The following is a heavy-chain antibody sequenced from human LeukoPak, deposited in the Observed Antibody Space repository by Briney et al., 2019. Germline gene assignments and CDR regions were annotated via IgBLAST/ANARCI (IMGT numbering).Heavy chain of an antibody. J-gene: IGHJ4*02. CDR2: MNPNSGNT. CDR1: GYTFTSCD. Sequence: ASVKVSCKASGYTFTSCDINWVRQATGQGLEWMGWMNPNSGNTGYAQKFQGRVTMTRNTSISTAYMELSSLRSEDTAVYYCARGPPITMIVVVTPFDYWGQGTLVTVSS. V-gene: IGHV1-8*01. CDR3: ARGPPITMIVVVTPFDY. D-gene: IGHD3-22*01.